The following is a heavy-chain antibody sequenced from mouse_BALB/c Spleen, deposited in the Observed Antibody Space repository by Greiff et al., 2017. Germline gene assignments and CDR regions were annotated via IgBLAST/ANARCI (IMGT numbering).Heavy chain of an antibody. V-gene: IGHV5-15*02. J-gene: IGHJ1*01. CDR2: ISNLAYSI. Sequence: EVQRVESGGGLVQPGGSRKLSCAASGFTFSDYGMAWVRQAPGKGPEWVAFISNLAYSIYYADTVTGRFTISRENAKNTLYLEMSSLRSEDTAMYYCARDRTTAWYFDVWGAGTTVTVSS. CDR1: GFTFSDYG. D-gene: IGHD1-2*01. CDR3: ARDRTTAWYFDV.